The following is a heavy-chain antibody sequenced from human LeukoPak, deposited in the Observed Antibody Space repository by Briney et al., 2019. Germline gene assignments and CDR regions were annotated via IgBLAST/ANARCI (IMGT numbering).Heavy chain of an antibody. CDR2: ISSSGSTI. CDR3: AKATFDWLLLAY. D-gene: IGHD3-9*01. J-gene: IGHJ4*02. CDR1: GFTFSDYY. Sequence: GGSLRLSCAASGFTFSDYYMSWIRQAPGKGLEWVSYISSSGSTIYYADSVKGRFTISRDNSKNTLYLQMNSLRAEDTAVYYCAKATFDWLLLAYWGQGTLVTVSS. V-gene: IGHV3-11*04.